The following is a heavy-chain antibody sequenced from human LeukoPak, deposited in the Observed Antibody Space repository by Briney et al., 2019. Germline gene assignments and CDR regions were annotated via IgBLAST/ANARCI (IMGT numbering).Heavy chain of an antibody. Sequence: SETLSLTCTVSNYSISSGYYWGWIRQPPEKGLEWIGSIYHSGSTYSNPSLKSRVTISVDTSKNQFSLKLSSVTAADTAVYYCARDHIVRGMIVVLTPHYFDYWGQGTLVTVSS. J-gene: IGHJ4*02. CDR1: NYSISSGYY. V-gene: IGHV4-38-2*02. CDR2: IYHSGST. D-gene: IGHD3-22*01. CDR3: ARDHIVRGMIVVLTPHYFDY.